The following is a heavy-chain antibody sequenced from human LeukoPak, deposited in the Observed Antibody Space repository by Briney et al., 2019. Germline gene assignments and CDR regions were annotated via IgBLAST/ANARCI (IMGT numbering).Heavy chain of an antibody. CDR3: AKEGGSGGYFDY. CDR2: ISISGTTI. Sequence: GVSLRLSCAASGFTFTDFYMSWIRQAPGKGLEWVSYISISGTTIYYADSVKGRFTFSRDNAKNSLYLQMNSLRAEDTAVYYCAKEGGSGGYFDYWGQGTLVTVSS. V-gene: IGHV3-11*01. J-gene: IGHJ4*02. D-gene: IGHD6-25*01. CDR1: GFTFTDFY.